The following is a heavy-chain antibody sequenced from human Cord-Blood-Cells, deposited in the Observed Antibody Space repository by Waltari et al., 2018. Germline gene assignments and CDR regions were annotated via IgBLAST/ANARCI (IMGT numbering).Heavy chain of an antibody. D-gene: IGHD3-10*01. CDR3: ATGRYYGSGSYYYYYYGMDV. CDR1: GYTLTELS. J-gene: IGHJ6*02. Sequence: QVQLVQSGAEVKKPGASVKVSCKVSGYTLTELSMHWVRQAPGKGLEWMGGFDPEEGETIYAQKFQGRVTMTEETSTDTAYMELSSLRSEDTAVYYCATGRYYGSGSYYYYYYGMDVWGQGTTVTVSS. V-gene: IGHV1-24*01. CDR2: FDPEEGET.